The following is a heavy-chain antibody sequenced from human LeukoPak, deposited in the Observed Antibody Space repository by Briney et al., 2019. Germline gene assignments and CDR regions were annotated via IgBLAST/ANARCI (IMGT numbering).Heavy chain of an antibody. CDR2: ISSSSSYI. V-gene: IGHV3-21*01. J-gene: IGHJ4*02. CDR3: ARAVAYCSSTSCGTRYFDY. D-gene: IGHD2-2*01. Sequence: GGSLRLSCAASGFTFSSYSMNWVRQAPGKGLEWVSSISSSSSYIYYADSVKGRFTISRDNAKNSLYLQMNSLRAEDTAVYYWARAVAYCSSTSCGTRYFDYWGQGTLVTVSS. CDR1: GFTFSSYS.